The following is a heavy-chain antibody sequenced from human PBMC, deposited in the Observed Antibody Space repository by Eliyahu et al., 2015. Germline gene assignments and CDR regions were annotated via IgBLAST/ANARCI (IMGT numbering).Heavy chain of an antibody. CDR2: IDWDDDK. D-gene: IGHD1-26*01. CDR1: GFSLSSSGMR. CDR3: ARMARYSGXYFDY. V-gene: IGHV2-70*04. J-gene: IGHJ4*02. Sequence: QVTLKESGPALVKPTQTLTLTCTFSGFSLSSSGMRVNWIRQPPGKALEWLARIDWDDDKYYHTPLQTRLTISKDTSKNQVVLIMTNVDPMDTATYYCARMARYSGXYFDYWGQGTLVTVSS.